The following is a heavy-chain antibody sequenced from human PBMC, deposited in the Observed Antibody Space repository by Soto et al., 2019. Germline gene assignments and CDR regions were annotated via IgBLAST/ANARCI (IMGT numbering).Heavy chain of an antibody. CDR2: IIPIFGTA. CDR3: ARDGDGSGSYFPQALDY. D-gene: IGHD3-10*01. J-gene: IGHJ4*02. Sequence: ASVKVSCKASGGTFSSYAISWVRQAPGQGLEWMGGIIPIFGTANYAQKFQGRVTITADESTSTAYMELSSLRSEDTAVYYCARDGDGSGSYFPQALDYWGQGTQVTVSS. CDR1: GGTFSSYA. V-gene: IGHV1-69*13.